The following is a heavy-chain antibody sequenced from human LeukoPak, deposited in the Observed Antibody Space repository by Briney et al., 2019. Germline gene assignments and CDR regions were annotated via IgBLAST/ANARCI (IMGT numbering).Heavy chain of an antibody. CDR3: ARAPDYYDSSGYYYNWFDP. CDR2: INPNSGGT. J-gene: IGHJ5*02. V-gene: IGHV1-2*02. Sequence: ASVKVSCKASGYTFTGYYMHWVRQAPGQGLEWTGWINPNSGGTNYAQKFQGRVTMTRDTSISTAYMELSRLRSDDTAVYYCARAPDYYDSSGYYYNWFDPWGQGTLVTVSS. D-gene: IGHD3-22*01. CDR1: GYTFTGYY.